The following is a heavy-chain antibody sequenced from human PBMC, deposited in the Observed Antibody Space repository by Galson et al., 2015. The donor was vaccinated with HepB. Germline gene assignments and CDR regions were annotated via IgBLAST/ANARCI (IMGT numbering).Heavy chain of an antibody. V-gene: IGHV3-74*01. CDR2: INSDGSYI. J-gene: IGHJ4*02. CDR1: GFTFSSYW. Sequence: SLRLSCAASGFTFSSYWMHWVRQVPGKGLVWVSRINSDGSYITYADSVKGRFTISRDNAKNTLYLQMNSPRAEDTALYYCARTRGAAAEILDNWGQGSLVTVSS. CDR3: ARTRGAAAEILDN. D-gene: IGHD6-13*01.